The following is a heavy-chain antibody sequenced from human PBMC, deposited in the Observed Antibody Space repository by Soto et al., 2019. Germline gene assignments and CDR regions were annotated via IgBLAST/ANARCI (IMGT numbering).Heavy chain of an antibody. D-gene: IGHD2-2*01. CDR1: GFTFSSCA. CDR3: AMLWRREGFEP. J-gene: IGHJ5*02. Sequence: GGFLRLSWAASGFTFSSCAMGWVRQAPGKGLVWASHINSDGSSTAYADSVKGRFTISRDNAKNTLYLQLNSLRADDTAVYYCAMLWRREGFEPWGQGTLVTVSS. V-gene: IGHV3-74*01. CDR2: INSDGSST.